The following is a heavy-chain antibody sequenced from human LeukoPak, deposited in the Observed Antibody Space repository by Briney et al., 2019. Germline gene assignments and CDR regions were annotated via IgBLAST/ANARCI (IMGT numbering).Heavy chain of an antibody. CDR3: ARERWSGNGYGEFDY. J-gene: IGHJ4*02. CDR2: ISSRSSAI. D-gene: IGHD5-18*01. CDR1: GFTFSSYT. Sequence: GGSLRLSCAATGFTFSSYTMNWLRQAPGKGREWVSYISSRSSAIYYTDSVKGRFTISRDNAKNSLYLQMNSLRAEDTVVYYCARERWSGNGYGEFDYWGQGTLVTVSS. V-gene: IGHV3-48*01.